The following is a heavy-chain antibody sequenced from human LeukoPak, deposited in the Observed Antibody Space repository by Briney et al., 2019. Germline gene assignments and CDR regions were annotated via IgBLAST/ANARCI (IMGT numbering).Heavy chain of an antibody. CDR1: GYSISSGYY. CDR3: ARGAFHDY. CDR2: IYHSGST. J-gene: IGHJ4*02. D-gene: IGHD2-21*01. V-gene: IGHV4-38-2*02. Sequence: SETLSLTCTVSGYSISSGYYWGWIRQPPGKGLEWIGSIYHSGSTYYNPSLKSRVTISVDTSKNQFSLKLSSATAADTAVYYCARGAFHDYWGQGTLVTVSS.